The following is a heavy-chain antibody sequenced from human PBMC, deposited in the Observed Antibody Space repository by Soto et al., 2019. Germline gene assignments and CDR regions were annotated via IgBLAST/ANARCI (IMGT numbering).Heavy chain of an antibody. CDR3: ARGNQYYYGSGSYYNNWFDP. CDR2: INHSGST. Sequence: SETLSLTCAVYGGSFSGYYWSWIRQPPGKGLEWIGEINHSGSTNYNPSLKSRVTISVDTSKNQSSLKLSSVTAADTAVYYCARGNQYYYGSGSYYNNWFDPWGQGTLVTVSS. V-gene: IGHV4-34*01. CDR1: GGSFSGYY. D-gene: IGHD3-10*01. J-gene: IGHJ5*02.